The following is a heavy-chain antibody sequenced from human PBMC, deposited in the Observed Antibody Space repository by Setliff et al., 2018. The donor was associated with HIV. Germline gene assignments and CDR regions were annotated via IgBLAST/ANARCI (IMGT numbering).Heavy chain of an antibody. CDR1: GFTFSTYW. Sequence: PGGSLRLSCAASGFTFSTYWMSWVRQAPGKGLEWVANIKQDGSEKNYMDSVKGRFTISRDNAKNSLYPQMNSLRVEDTAVYYCATDCAVVGGTGSLDSWGQGTLVTVSS. V-gene: IGHV3-7*05. CDR2: IKQDGSEK. D-gene: IGHD1-26*01. J-gene: IGHJ4*02. CDR3: ATDCAVVGGTGSLDS.